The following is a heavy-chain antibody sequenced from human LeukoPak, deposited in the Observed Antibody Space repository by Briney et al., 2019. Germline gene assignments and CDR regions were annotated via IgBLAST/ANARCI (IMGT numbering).Heavy chain of an antibody. CDR2: IYDSGST. CDR3: AREVIVAVPAATYFDY. CDR1: GGSISPYY. D-gene: IGHD2-2*01. V-gene: IGHV4-59*12. Sequence: SETLSLTRTVSGGSISPYYWSWIRQPPGKGLEWIGYIYDSGSTNYNPSLKSRVTISVDTSKNQFSLKLSSVTAADTAVYYCAREVIVAVPAATYFDYWGQGTLVTVSS. J-gene: IGHJ4*02.